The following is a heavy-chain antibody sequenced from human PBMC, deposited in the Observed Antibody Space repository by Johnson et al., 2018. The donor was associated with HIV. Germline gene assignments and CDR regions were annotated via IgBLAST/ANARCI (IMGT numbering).Heavy chain of an antibody. CDR2: IGNDGSKK. Sequence: QVQLVESGGGLVQPGGSLRLSCAASGFTFSNYGMHWVRQAPGKGLEWVAFIGNDGSKKYYVDSVKGRFTISRDNAKDTLHLQMNSLGVEDTAVYYCARQRDYYDSSGYWVDTFDIWGQGTGVTVA. CDR1: GFTFSNYG. CDR3: ARQRDYYDSSGYWVDTFDI. D-gene: IGHD3-22*01. J-gene: IGHJ3*02. V-gene: IGHV3-33*01.